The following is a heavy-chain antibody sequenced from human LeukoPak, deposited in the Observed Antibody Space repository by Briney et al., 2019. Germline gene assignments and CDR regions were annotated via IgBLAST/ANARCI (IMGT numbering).Heavy chain of an antibody. V-gene: IGHV3-74*01. Sequence: PGGSLRLSCAASGFTFSNAWMSWVRQAPGKGLVWVSRINSDGSSTSYADSVKGRFTISRDNAKNTLYLQMNSLRAEDTAVYYCARVQGHPPNGLDIWGQGTMVTVSS. CDR1: GFTFSNAW. D-gene: IGHD2-8*01. CDR2: INSDGSST. CDR3: ARVQGHPPNGLDI. J-gene: IGHJ3*02.